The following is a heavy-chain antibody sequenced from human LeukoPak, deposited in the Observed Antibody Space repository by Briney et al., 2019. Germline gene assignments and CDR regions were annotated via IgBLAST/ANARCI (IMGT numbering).Heavy chain of an antibody. Sequence: GASVKVSCKASGYTFTSYGISWVRQALGQGLEWMGWISVYNGNTNYAQKLQGRVTMTTDTSTSTAYMELRSLRSDDTAVYYCARDEYSSGWYENYYYYMDVWGKGTTVTVSS. V-gene: IGHV1-18*01. D-gene: IGHD6-19*01. CDR2: ISVYNGNT. CDR1: GYTFTSYG. CDR3: ARDEYSSGWYENYYYYMDV. J-gene: IGHJ6*03.